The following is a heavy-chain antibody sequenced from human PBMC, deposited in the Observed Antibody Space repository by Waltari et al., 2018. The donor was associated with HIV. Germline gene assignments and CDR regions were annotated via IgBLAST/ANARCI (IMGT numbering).Heavy chain of an antibody. J-gene: IGHJ4*02. V-gene: IGHV1-69-2*01. CDR3: TTGVGSSSWNPFDY. Sequence: EVQLVQSGAEVQQPAATVKISCKVSGYAFTDYYMHWIQQAPGKGLEWMGLVDPEDGETIYAEKCQGRVTITADTSTDTAYMELSSLRSEDTAVYYCTTGVGSSSWNPFDYWGQGTLVTVSS. CDR1: GYAFTDYY. D-gene: IGHD6-13*01. CDR2: VDPEDGET.